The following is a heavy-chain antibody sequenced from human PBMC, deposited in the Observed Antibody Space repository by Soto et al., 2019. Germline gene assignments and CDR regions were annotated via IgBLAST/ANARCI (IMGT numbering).Heavy chain of an antibody. CDR3: ARVKAQILSSGWYGGDDI. CDR2: IRGSGGNT. V-gene: IGHV3-23*01. CDR1: GFTFSTYA. D-gene: IGHD6-19*01. J-gene: IGHJ3*02. Sequence: EVQLLESGGGLVQPGGSLRLSCAASGFTFSTYAMSWVRQAPGKGLEWVATIRGSGGNTHYADSVKGRFTTSRDNSDNPVYLQMNRLRAEDTAVYYCARVKAQILSSGWYGGDDIWGHGTMVSVSS.